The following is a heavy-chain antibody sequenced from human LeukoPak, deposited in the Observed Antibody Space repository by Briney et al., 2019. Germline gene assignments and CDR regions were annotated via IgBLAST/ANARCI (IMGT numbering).Heavy chain of an antibody. CDR1: GYSISSGYY. CDR2: IYHSGST. D-gene: IGHD3-3*01. V-gene: IGHV4-38-2*01. J-gene: IGHJ3*02. CDR3: ARHQHDFWSGSDAFDI. Sequence: SETLSLTCAVSGYSISSGYYWGWIRQPPGKGLEWIGSIYHSGSTYYNPSLKSRVTISVDTSKNQFSLKLSSVTAADTAVYYCARHQHDFWSGSDAFDIWGQGTMVTVSS.